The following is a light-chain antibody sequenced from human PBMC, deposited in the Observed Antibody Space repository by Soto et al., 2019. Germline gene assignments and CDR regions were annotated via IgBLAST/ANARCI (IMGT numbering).Light chain of an antibody. J-gene: IGLJ2*01. Sequence: QSALTQPASVSGSPGQSITISCTGTSSDVGSYNLVSWYQQHPGKAPKLMIYEGSKRPSGVSNRFSGYKSGNTASLTISGLQAEDDADYYCCSYAGSSTLVFGGGTKLTVL. CDR3: CSYAGSSTLV. CDR2: EGS. V-gene: IGLV2-23*01. CDR1: SSDVGSYNL.